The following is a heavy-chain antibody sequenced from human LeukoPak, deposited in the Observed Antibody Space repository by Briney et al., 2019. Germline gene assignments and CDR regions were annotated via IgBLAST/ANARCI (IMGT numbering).Heavy chain of an antibody. Sequence: GASVKVSCKASGYTFTSSGISWVRQAPGQGLEWMGWISAYNGNTNYAQKLQGRVTMTTDTSTSTAYMELRSLRSDDTAVYYCARSWNGYYVFWSGLDYWGQGTLVTVSS. CDR3: ARSWNGYYVFWSGLDY. CDR2: ISAYNGNT. D-gene: IGHD3-3*01. J-gene: IGHJ4*02. CDR1: GYTFTSSG. V-gene: IGHV1-18*01.